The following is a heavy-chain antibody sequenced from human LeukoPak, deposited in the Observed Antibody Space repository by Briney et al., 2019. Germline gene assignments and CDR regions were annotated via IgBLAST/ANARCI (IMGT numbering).Heavy chain of an antibody. J-gene: IGHJ4*02. Sequence: SQTLSLTCAISGDSVSSNSAAWNWLRQSPSRGLEWLGRTYYRSKWYNDYVESVKSRITINPDTSKNQFSLKLSSVTAADTAVYYCARSIAAAAYYFDYWGQGTLVTVSS. CDR2: TYYRSKWYN. CDR1: GDSVSSNSAA. V-gene: IGHV6-1*01. CDR3: ARSIAAAAYYFDY. D-gene: IGHD6-13*01.